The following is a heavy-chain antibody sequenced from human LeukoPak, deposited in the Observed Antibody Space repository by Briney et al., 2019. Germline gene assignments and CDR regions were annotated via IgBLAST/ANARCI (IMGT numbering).Heavy chain of an antibody. Sequence: GGSLRLSCAASGFSFSKYGVHWIRQAPGKGLEWVSGISDAGSEKYYADSVKGRFTISRDNSKNTVYLQMNSLRPDDTAMYYCAKNVGRDGYNDYFDYWGQGTLVTVSS. CDR3: AKNVGRDGYNDYFDY. CDR1: GFSFSKYG. CDR2: ISDAGSEK. V-gene: IGHV3-30*18. J-gene: IGHJ4*02. D-gene: IGHD5-24*01.